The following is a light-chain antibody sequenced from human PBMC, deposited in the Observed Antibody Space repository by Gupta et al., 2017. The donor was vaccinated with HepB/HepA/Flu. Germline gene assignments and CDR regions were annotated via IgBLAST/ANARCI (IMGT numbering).Light chain of an antibody. CDR3: LQDYSYPLT. Sequence: ATQMTQSPSSLSASVGDRVTITCRASQDVKNDLGWYQQKPGRAPKLLIFAASTLQSGVPSRFSGSGSGTDFTLTISSLQPEDFATYYCLQDYSYPLTFGGGTXVEIK. CDR2: AAS. J-gene: IGKJ4*01. CDR1: QDVKND. V-gene: IGKV1-6*01.